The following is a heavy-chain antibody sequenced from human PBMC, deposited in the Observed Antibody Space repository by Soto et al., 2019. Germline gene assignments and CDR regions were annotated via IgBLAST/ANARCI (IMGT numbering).Heavy chain of an antibody. D-gene: IGHD3-22*01. J-gene: IGHJ2*01. CDR3: AREPLYYDATGSPTFWYFDL. CDR1: GDSISNDF. Sequence: QVQLHESGPGLVRPSETLSLTCTVSGDSISNDFWSWIRQPAGKGLEWIGRAYAFGSTNYNPSRRSRLITPVEPSKNHLSLRRTSVTAADTAVYYCAREPLYYDATGSPTFWYFDLWGRGTLATVSS. CDR2: AYAFGST. V-gene: IGHV4-4*07.